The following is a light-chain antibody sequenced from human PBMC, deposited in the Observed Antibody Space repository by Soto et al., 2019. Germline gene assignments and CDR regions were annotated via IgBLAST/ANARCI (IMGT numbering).Light chain of an antibody. J-gene: IGLJ2*01. CDR1: SGDVGSYDR. Sequence: QSALTQPPSVSGSPGQSVTISCTGTSGDVGSYDRVSWYQQPPGTAPKVMIFEVNNRPSGVPDRFSGSKSGNTASLTISGLQAEDEAYYYCSSYTTSNTVVFGGGTKVTVL. CDR2: EVN. V-gene: IGLV2-18*02. CDR3: SSYTTSNTVV.